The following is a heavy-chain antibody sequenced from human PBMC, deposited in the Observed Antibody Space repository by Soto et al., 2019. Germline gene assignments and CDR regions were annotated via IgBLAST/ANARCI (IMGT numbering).Heavy chain of an antibody. J-gene: IGHJ4*02. V-gene: IGHV1-69*06. CDR2: IIPIFGTT. CDR3: ARAEYYYDSSGYQILFFDY. Sequence: SVKVSCKASGGTFSSYAISWVRQAPGQGLEWMGGIIPIFGTTNYAQKFQGRVTITADKSTSTAYMELSSLRSEDTAVYYCARAEYYYDSSGYQILFFDYWGQGXLVTVYS. CDR1: GGTFSSYA. D-gene: IGHD3-22*01.